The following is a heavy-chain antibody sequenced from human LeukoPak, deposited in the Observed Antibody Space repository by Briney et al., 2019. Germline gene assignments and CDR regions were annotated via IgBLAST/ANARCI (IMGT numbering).Heavy chain of an antibody. V-gene: IGHV3-23*01. J-gene: IGHJ6*02. D-gene: IGHD2-2*01. CDR2: ISGSGGST. CDR3: AKDVKYCSSTGCPYYYYGMDV. Sequence: GGSLRLSCAASGFTFSSYAMSWVRQAPGKGLEWVSAISGSGGSTYYADSVKGRFTISRDNSKNTLYLQMNSLRAEDTAVYYCAKDVKYCSSTGCPYYYYGMDVWGQGTTVTVSS. CDR1: GFTFSSYA.